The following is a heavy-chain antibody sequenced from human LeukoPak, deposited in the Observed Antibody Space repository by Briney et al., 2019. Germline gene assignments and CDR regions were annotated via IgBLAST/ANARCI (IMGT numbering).Heavy chain of an antibody. J-gene: IGHJ4*02. D-gene: IGHD3-16*01. CDR1: DITFSSYG. Sequence: GKSLRLSCEASDITFSSYGMHWVRQAPGKGLEWVAVTSYNGRESYYVDSVKGRFTISRDNSKNTLYLQMNSVTTDDTAVYYCAKATSPYDYVWGTSDWGQGTLVTVSS. V-gene: IGHV3-30*18. CDR2: TSYNGRES. CDR3: AKATSPYDYVWGTSD.